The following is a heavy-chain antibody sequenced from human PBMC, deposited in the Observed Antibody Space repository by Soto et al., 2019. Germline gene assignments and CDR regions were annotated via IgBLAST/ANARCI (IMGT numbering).Heavy chain of an antibody. V-gene: IGHV4-30-2*01. Sequence: SETLSLTCGVSGGSISSGGYSWSWIRQPPXKGLEWIGYIFQSGSTHYNPSLRSRVTISVDRSKNQFSLKLSSVTAADTAVYYCARGFYDSSGYPNGFYFDNWGQGTLVTVSS. CDR3: ARGFYDSSGYPNGFYFDN. CDR1: GGSISSGGYS. J-gene: IGHJ4*02. CDR2: IFQSGST. D-gene: IGHD3-22*01.